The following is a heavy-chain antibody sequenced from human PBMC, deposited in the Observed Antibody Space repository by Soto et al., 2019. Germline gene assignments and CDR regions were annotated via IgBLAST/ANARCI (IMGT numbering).Heavy chain of an antibody. CDR3: ARGSGWADFDF. Sequence: PSETLSLTCSVSGGSLSGGVYYWSWIRQHPGKGLEWIGYIYYSGSTYYNPSLKSRLTISVDTSKNQFSLKLSSVTAADTAVYDCARGSGWADFDFWGQGTLVNVSS. J-gene: IGHJ4*02. CDR2: IYYSGST. CDR1: GGSLSGGVYY. D-gene: IGHD1-26*01. V-gene: IGHV4-31*03.